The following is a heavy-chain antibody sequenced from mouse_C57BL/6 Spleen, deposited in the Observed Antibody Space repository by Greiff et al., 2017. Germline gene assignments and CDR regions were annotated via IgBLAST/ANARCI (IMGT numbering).Heavy chain of an antibody. CDR3: ASNYGSSLYWYFDV. CDR2: IDPSDSYT. V-gene: IGHV1-59*01. J-gene: IGHJ1*03. Sequence: VQLQQPGAELVRPGTSVKLSCKASGYTFTSYWMHWVKQRPGQGLEWIGVIDPSDSYTNYNQKFKGKATLTVDTSSSTAYMQLSSLTSEDSAVYYCASNYGSSLYWYFDVWGTGTTVTVSS. CDR1: GYTFTSYW. D-gene: IGHD1-1*01.